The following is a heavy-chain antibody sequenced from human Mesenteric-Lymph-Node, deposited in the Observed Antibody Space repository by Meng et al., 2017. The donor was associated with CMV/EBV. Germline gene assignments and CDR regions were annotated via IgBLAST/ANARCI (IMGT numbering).Heavy chain of an antibody. Sequence: SETLSLTCTVSGGSISSSSYYWAWIRQPPGKGLEWIGTDYFSGSTYYNPSLKSRLTISVDTSKNQFSLKLSSVTAADTAVYYCARDQPADLDYYYGMDVWGQGTTVTVSS. V-gene: IGHV4-39*07. CDR1: GGSISSSSYY. J-gene: IGHJ6*02. CDR2: DYFSGST. CDR3: ARDQPADLDYYYGMDV.